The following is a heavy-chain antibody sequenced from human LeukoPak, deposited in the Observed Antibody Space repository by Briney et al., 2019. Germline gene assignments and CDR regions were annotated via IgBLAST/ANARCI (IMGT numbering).Heavy chain of an antibody. Sequence: PGGSLRLSCAASGFTFSSYGMHWVRQAPGKGLEWVAIISYDGSNKYYADSVKGRFTVSRDNSKNTLYVQMNSLRAEDTAVYYCARLSYGSGSYHFDYWGQGTLVTVSS. CDR1: GFTFSSYG. CDR3: ARLSYGSGSYHFDY. CDR2: ISYDGSNK. J-gene: IGHJ4*02. V-gene: IGHV3-30*03. D-gene: IGHD3-10*01.